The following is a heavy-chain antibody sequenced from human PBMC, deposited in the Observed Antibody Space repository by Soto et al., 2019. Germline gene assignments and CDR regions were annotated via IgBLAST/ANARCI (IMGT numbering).Heavy chain of an antibody. D-gene: IGHD2-8*01. J-gene: IGHJ6*03. V-gene: IGHV1-46*01. CDR3: ARDFRVGYCTNGVCSNRADYYMDV. CDR1: GYTFTSSY. CDR2: INPSGGST. Sequence: ASVKVSCKASGYTFTSSYMHWVRQAPGQGLEWMGIINPSGGSTNYAQKFQGRVTITADKSTSTAYMELSSLRSEDTAVYYCARDFRVGYCTNGVCSNRADYYMDVWGKGTTVTVSS.